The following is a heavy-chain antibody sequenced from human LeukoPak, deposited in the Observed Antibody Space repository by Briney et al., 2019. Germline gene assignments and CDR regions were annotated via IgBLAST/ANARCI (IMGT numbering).Heavy chain of an antibody. CDR1: GGTFSSYA. J-gene: IGHJ4*02. D-gene: IGHD3-16*01. V-gene: IGHV1-69*04. Sequence: ASVKVSCKASGGTFSSYAISWVRQAPGQGLEWMGRIIPILGIANYAQKFQGRVTITADKSTSTAYMELSSLRSEDTAVYYCARDRDLCNHAYYFDYWGQGTLVTVSS. CDR2: IIPILGIA. CDR3: ARDRDLCNHAYYFDY.